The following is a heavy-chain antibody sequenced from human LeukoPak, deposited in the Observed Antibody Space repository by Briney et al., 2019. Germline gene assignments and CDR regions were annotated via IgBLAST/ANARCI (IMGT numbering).Heavy chain of an antibody. Sequence: GGSLRLSCTASGFTFSSSAMSWVRQAPGKGLEWVSDISGSAGSTYYADSVKGRFTISRDNSKNTLFLQMNSLRAEDTAVYYCARGLQWEPLNYWGQGTLVTVSS. J-gene: IGHJ4*02. CDR1: GFTFSSSA. D-gene: IGHD1-26*01. V-gene: IGHV3-23*01. CDR3: ARGLQWEPLNY. CDR2: ISGSAGST.